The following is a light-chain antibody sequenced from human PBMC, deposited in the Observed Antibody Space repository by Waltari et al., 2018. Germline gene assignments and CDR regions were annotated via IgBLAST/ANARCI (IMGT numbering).Light chain of an antibody. J-gene: IGKJ2*01. CDR1: QSVSSSY. V-gene: IGKV3-20*01. CDR3: QQYGSSLF. CDR2: GAS. Sequence: LSCRASQSVSSSYLAWYQQKPGQAPRLLIYGASSRATGIPDRFSGSGSGTDFTLTISRLEPEDFAVYYCQQYGSSLFFGQGTKLEIK.